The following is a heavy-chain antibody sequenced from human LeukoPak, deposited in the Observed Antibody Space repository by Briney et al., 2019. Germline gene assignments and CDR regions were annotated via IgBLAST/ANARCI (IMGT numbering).Heavy chain of an antibody. CDR2: IYYSGST. CDR1: GGSISSYY. Sequence: PSETLSLTCTVSGGSISSYYWSWIRQPPGKGLEWIGYIYYSGSTNYNPSLKSRVTISVDTSKNQFSLKLSSVTAADTAVYYCARHSSRVAALGYFDYWGQGTLVTVSS. V-gene: IGHV4-59*08. J-gene: IGHJ4*02. D-gene: IGHD6-19*01. CDR3: ARHSSRVAALGYFDY.